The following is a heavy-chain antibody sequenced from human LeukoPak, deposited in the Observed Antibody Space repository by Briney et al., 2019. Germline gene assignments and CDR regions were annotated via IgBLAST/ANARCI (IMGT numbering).Heavy chain of an antibody. D-gene: IGHD3-22*01. V-gene: IGHV3-21*01. CDR1: GFTFSSYS. CDR3: ARPHYYDSSGYFFDY. Sequence: GGSLRLSCAASGFTFSSYSMIWVRQAPGKGLEWVSSISSSSSYIYYADSVKGRFTISRDNAKNSLYLQMNSLRAEDTAVYYCARPHYYDSSGYFFDYWGQGTLVTVSS. J-gene: IGHJ4*02. CDR2: ISSSSSYI.